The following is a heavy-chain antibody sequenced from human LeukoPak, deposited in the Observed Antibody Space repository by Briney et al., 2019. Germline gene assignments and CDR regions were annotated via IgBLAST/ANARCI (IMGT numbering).Heavy chain of an antibody. Sequence: LWASVKVSCKASGYNFNSYGISWLRQVPGQGLEWMGWISGYNGLTRYGKNVQGRVTLTTDTSTRTAYMELRSLRSDDTAVYYCARVEAGYQSWFDPWGQGTLVTVSS. J-gene: IGHJ5*02. CDR2: ISGYNGLT. D-gene: IGHD2-15*01. CDR3: ARVEAGYQSWFDP. CDR1: GYNFNSYG. V-gene: IGHV1-18*01.